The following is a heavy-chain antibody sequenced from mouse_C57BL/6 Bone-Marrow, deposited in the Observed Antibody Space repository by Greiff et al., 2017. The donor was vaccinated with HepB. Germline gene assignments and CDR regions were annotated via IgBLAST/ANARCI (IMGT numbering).Heavy chain of an antibody. Sequence: QVHVKQSGAELVKPGASVKLSCKASGYTFTSYWMQWVKQRPGQGLEWIGEIDPSDSYTNYNQKFKGKATLTVDTSSSTAYMQLSSLTSEDSAVYYCARPLITTVVGGDYWGQGTTLTGSS. CDR1: GYTFTSYW. J-gene: IGHJ2*01. CDR3: ARPLITTVVGGDY. V-gene: IGHV1-50*01. D-gene: IGHD1-1*01. CDR2: IDPSDSYT.